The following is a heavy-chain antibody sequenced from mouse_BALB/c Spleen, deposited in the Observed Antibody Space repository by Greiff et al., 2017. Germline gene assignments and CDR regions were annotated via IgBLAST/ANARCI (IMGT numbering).Heavy chain of an antibody. V-gene: IGHV1-7*01. J-gene: IGHJ3*01. CDR3: AREWFAY. CDR1: GYTFTSYW. Sequence: VQGVESGAELAKPGASVKMSCKASGYTFTSYWMHWVKQRPGQGLEWIGYINPSTGYTEYNQKFKDKATLTADKSSSTAYMQLSSLTSEDSAVYYCAREWFAYWGQGTLVTVSA. CDR2: INPSTGYT.